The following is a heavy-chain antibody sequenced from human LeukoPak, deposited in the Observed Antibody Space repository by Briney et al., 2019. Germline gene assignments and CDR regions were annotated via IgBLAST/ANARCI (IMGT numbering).Heavy chain of an antibody. D-gene: IGHD3-3*01. Sequence: GRSLRLSCAASGFTFSNYGMHWVRQAPGKGLEWVAIIGHDGSNKYYADSVKGRFTISRDNSKNALYLQMNSLRAEDTAVYYCVRGSAYRSGDYWGQGTLVTVSS. J-gene: IGHJ4*02. CDR3: VRGSAYRSGDY. CDR1: GFTFSNYG. V-gene: IGHV3-30*03. CDR2: IGHDGSNK.